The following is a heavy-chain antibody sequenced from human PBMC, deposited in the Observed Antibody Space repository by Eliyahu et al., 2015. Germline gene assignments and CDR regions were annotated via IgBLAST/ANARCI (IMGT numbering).Heavy chain of an antibody. CDR2: ISYDGSNK. J-gene: IGHJ3*02. Sequence: QVQLVESGGGVVQPGRSLRLSCAAXXFPFSSYGMXWVRQAPGKGLEWVAVISYDGSNKYYADSVKGRFTISRDNSKNTLYLQMNSLRAEDTAVYYCARVGSYYRFGAFDIWGQGTMVTVSS. D-gene: IGHD1-26*01. CDR3: ARVGSYYRFGAFDI. CDR1: XFPFSSYG. V-gene: IGHV3-30*03.